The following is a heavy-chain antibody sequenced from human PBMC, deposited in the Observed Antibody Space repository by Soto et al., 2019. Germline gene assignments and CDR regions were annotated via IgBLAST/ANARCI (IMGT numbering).Heavy chain of an antibody. J-gene: IGHJ5*02. CDR2: IIPIFGTA. CDR3: ARGKGTGSSSSWRTNWFDP. Sequence: SVKVSCKASGGTFSSYAISWVRQAPGQGLEWMGGIIPIFGTANYAQKFQGRVTITADESTSTAYMELSSLRSEDTAVHYCARGKGTGSSSSWRTNWFDPWGQGTLVTVSS. D-gene: IGHD6-13*01. V-gene: IGHV1-69*13. CDR1: GGTFSSYA.